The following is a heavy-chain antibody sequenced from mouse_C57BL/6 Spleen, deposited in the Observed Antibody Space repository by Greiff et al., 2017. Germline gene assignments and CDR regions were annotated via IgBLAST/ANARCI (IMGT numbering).Heavy chain of an antibody. D-gene: IGHD2-1*01. CDR3: ARSGGNLFDY. CDR1: GYTFTDYY. V-gene: IGHV1-76*01. CDR2: IYPGSGNT. Sequence: VQLQESGAELVRPGASVKLSCKASGYTFTDYYINWVKQRPGQGLEWIGRIYPGSGNTYYNEKFKGKATLTAEKSSSTAYMQLSSLTSEDSAVYFCARSGGNLFDYWGQGTTLTVSS. J-gene: IGHJ2*01.